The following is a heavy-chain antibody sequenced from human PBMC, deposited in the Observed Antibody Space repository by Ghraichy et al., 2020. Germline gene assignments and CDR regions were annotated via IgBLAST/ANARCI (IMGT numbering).Heavy chain of an antibody. V-gene: IGHV4-39*01. J-gene: IGHJ4*02. CDR2: IYHSGTT. D-gene: IGHD3-10*01. CDR1: GASISSVTSY. CDR3: ATNPTMASYFDY. Sequence: SETLSLTCTVSGASISSVTSYWAWIRQPPGKGLEWIGSIYHSGTTYYNPSLKSRVTISVDTPKNQFSLRVSSVTAADTAVYYCATNPTMASYFDYWGQGTLATVSS.